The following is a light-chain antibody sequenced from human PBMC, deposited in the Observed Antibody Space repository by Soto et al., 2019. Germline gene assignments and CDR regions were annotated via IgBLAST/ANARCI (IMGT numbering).Light chain of an antibody. V-gene: IGKV1-13*02. CDR1: QAINSA. CDR2: DAS. CDR3: QQFNSYPLT. Sequence: IPLTQSPSSLSASVGDKVTISCRASQAINSALAWCQQRPGKAPMVLIYDASILESGIPSRFSGSGSGTDFTLTISSLQPEDFATYYCQQFNSYPLTFGGETIVEIE. J-gene: IGKJ4*01.